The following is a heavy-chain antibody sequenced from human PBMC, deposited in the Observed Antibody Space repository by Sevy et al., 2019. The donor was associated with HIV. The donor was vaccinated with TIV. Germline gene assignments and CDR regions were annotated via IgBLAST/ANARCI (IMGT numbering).Heavy chain of an antibody. Sequence: SETLSLTCTVSGGSISSYYWSWIRQPPGKGLEWIGYIYYCGSTNYNPSLKSRVTISVDTSKNQFSLKLSSVTAADTAAHYCARHDVAAASKGSDYYYYMGVWGQGTTVTVSS. CDR3: ARHDVAAASKGSDYYYYMGV. CDR2: IYYCGST. D-gene: IGHD6-13*01. J-gene: IGHJ6*03. CDR1: GGSISSYY. V-gene: IGHV4-59*08.